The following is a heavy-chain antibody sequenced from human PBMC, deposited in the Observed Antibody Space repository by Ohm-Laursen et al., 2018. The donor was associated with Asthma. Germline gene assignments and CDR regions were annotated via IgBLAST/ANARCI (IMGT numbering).Heavy chain of an antibody. CDR3: ARGNLEGLQ. Sequence: GSLRLSCAASGFTFSDYFMHWVRQGPGEGLVWISHIFPDGRRTNYADSVKGRFTISRDDAKNTLYLQMNSLRADGTAVYYCARGNLEGLQWGQGTLVTVSS. CDR1: GFTFSDYF. J-gene: IGHJ4*02. CDR2: IFPDGRRT. D-gene: IGHD5-24*01. V-gene: IGHV3-74*01.